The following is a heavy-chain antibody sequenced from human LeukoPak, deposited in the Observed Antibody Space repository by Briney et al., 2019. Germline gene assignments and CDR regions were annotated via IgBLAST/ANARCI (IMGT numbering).Heavy chain of an antibody. Sequence: ASAKVSCKASGYTFTSHGISWVRQAPGQGLEWMGWISAYNGNTNYAQKLQGRVTMTTDTSTSTAYMELRSLRSDDTAVYYCAREGLASSHYGMDVWGQGTTVTVSS. CDR3: AREGLASSHYGMDV. J-gene: IGHJ6*02. V-gene: IGHV1-18*01. D-gene: IGHD2-2*01. CDR2: ISAYNGNT. CDR1: GYTFTSHG.